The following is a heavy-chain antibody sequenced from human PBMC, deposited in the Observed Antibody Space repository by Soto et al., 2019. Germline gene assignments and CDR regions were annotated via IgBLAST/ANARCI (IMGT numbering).Heavy chain of an antibody. CDR3: ARSSSSTGSRARGRYSNPWYFDY. V-gene: IGHV1-18*04. CDR2: ISAYNGNT. Sequence: ASVKVSCKASGYTFTSYGISWVRQAPGQGLEWMGWISAYNGNTNYAQKLQGRVTMTTDTSTSTAYMELRSLRSDDTAVYYCARSSSSTGSRARGRYSNPWYFDYWGQGTRVTAPS. J-gene: IGHJ4*02. D-gene: IGHD1-26*01. CDR1: GYTFTSYG.